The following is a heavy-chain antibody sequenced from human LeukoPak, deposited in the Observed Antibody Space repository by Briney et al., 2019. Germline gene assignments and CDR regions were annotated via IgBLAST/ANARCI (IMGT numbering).Heavy chain of an antibody. V-gene: IGHV1-69*02. D-gene: IGHD4-23*01. J-gene: IGHJ4*02. Sequence: SVKVSCKASGGTFSSYTISWVRQAPGQGLEWMGRIIPILGIANYAQKFQGRVTITADKSTSTAYMELSSLRSEDTAVYYCARGIRDYGGNLPSDYWGQGTLVTVSS. CDR1: GGTFSSYT. CDR3: ARGIRDYGGNLPSDY. CDR2: IIPILGIA.